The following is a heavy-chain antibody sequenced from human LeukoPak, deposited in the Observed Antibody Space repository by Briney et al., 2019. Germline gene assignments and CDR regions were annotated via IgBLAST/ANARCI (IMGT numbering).Heavy chain of an antibody. V-gene: IGHV3-23*01. Sequence: PGGSLRLSCAASGFTLSSYAMTWVRQAPGRGLEWVSSVDGGGSGTYYADSVRGRFTISRDNSKDTLYLQMNGLRAEDTAVYFCAKQSAGSAAWYSLHYDFWGQGTLVTVSS. CDR3: AKQSAGSAAWYSLHYDF. D-gene: IGHD3-10*01. J-gene: IGHJ4*02. CDR1: GFTLSSYA. CDR2: VDGGGSGT.